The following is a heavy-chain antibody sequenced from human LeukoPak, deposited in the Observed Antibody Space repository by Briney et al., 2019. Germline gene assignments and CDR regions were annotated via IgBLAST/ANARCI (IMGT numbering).Heavy chain of an antibody. CDR1: GGSLSISSYY. J-gene: IGHJ4*02. CDR2: IYYSGSP. CDR3: AREYSYGYVDYFDY. D-gene: IGHD5-18*01. Sequence: PSETLSLTCTVSGGSLSISSYYWGWIRQPPGKGLEWIGSIYYSGSPYYNPSLKSPVTISVDTSKNQFSLKLSSVTAADTAVYYCAREYSYGYVDYFDYWGQGTLVTVSS. V-gene: IGHV4-39*01.